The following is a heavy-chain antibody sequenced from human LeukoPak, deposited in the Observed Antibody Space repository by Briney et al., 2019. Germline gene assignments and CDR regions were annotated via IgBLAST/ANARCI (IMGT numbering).Heavy chain of an antibody. J-gene: IGHJ4*02. D-gene: IGHD4-17*01. V-gene: IGHV3-23*01. CDR2: IGDRAGTT. Sequence: GGSLRLSCAASGFTFSSYAMSWVRQAPGKGLEWVAGIGDRAGTTFYADSVKGRFTISRDNSQNTLYLQMNSLRAEDTAVYYCARDYADYVGYFFFDYWGQGTLVTVSS. CDR3: ARDYADYVGYFFFDY. CDR1: GFTFSSYA.